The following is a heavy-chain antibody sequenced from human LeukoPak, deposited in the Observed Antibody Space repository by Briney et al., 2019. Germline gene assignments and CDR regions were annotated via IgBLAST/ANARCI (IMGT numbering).Heavy chain of an antibody. Sequence: DSVKGRFTISRDNVKNTLYLQMNSLRVEDTAVYYCVRDISGTGVYWGQGTLVSVSS. CDR3: VRDISGTGVY. V-gene: IGHV3-30*07. J-gene: IGHJ4*02. D-gene: IGHD6-13*01.